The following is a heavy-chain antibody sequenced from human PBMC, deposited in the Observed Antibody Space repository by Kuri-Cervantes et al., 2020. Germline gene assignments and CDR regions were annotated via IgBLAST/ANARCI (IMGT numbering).Heavy chain of an antibody. J-gene: IGHJ6*03. CDR3: ARGLTLKDYYYYYMDV. CDR1: GGSISSGDYY. CDR2: IYYSGST. V-gene: IGHV4-30-4*08. Sequence: SETLSLTCTVSGGSISSGDYYWSWIRQPPGKGLEWIGYIYYSGSTYYNPSLKSRVTISVDTSKNQFSLKLSSVTAADTAVYYCARGLTLKDYYYYYMDVWGKGTTVTVSS.